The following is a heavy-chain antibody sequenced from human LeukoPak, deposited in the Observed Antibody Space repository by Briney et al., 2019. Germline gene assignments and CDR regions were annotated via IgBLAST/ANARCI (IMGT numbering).Heavy chain of an antibody. CDR3: AREDIVVVPSSPGAFDI. D-gene: IGHD2-2*01. CDR1: GYTFTSYG. Sequence: ASVKVSCKASGYTFTSYGISWVRQAPGQGLEWMGWISAYNGNTNYAQKLQGRVTMTTDTSTSTAYMELRSLRSDDTAVYYCAREDIVVVPSSPGAFDIWGQGTMVTVSS. CDR2: ISAYNGNT. J-gene: IGHJ3*02. V-gene: IGHV1-18*01.